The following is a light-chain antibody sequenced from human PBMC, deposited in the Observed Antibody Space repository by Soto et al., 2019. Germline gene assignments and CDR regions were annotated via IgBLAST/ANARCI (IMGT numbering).Light chain of an antibody. V-gene: IGLV1-40*01. CDR1: SSNIGAGYD. Sequence: QSVLTQPPSVSGAPGQRVTISCTGSSSNIGAGYDVHWYQQLPGTAPKLLVYGNSKRPSGVPDRFSGSKSGTSASLAITGLQAEDEADYYCQSYDSSLSDSHWVFGGGTKLTVL. CDR3: QSYDSSLSDSHWV. J-gene: IGLJ3*02. CDR2: GNS.